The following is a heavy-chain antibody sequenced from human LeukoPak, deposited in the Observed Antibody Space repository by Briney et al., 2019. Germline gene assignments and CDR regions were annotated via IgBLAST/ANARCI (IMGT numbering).Heavy chain of an antibody. V-gene: IGHV3-9*01. CDR3: ARAGYYDFWSGYPDY. CDR2: ISWNSGSI. J-gene: IGHJ4*02. Sequence: GGSLRLSCAASGFTFDDYAMHWVRQAPGKGLEWVSGISWNSGSIGYADSVKGRFTISRDNAKSSLYLQMNSLRAEDTAVYYCARAGYYDFWSGYPDYWDQGTLVTVSS. CDR1: GFTFDDYA. D-gene: IGHD3-3*01.